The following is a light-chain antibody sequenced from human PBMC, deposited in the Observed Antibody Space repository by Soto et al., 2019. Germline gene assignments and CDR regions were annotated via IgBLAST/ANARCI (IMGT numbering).Light chain of an antibody. CDR3: AAWDDSLNCVV. Sequence: QSVLTQPPSASGTPGQRVTISCSGSSSNIGSNTVNWYQQLPGTAPQLLIYSNNQRPSGVPDRFSGSKSGTSASLAISGLQSEDEDDYYWAAWDDSLNCVVFGGGTKLTVL. V-gene: IGLV1-44*01. CDR2: SNN. CDR1: SSNIGSNT. J-gene: IGLJ2*01.